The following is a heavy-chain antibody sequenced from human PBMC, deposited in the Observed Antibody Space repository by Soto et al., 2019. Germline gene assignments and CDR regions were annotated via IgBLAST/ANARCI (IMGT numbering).Heavy chain of an antibody. J-gene: IGHJ4*02. Sequence: PWGSLRLSCTASGFAFSQYGMSWVRQAPGKGLEWVSSIRSFDYRTNYADSVKGRFTISRDNSKSTLSLQMNSLRAEDTAVYYCAKDVESGWYEACEYWGPGNLVIVSS. CDR3: AKDVESGWYEACEY. CDR2: IRSFDYRT. D-gene: IGHD6-19*01. V-gene: IGHV3-23*01. CDR1: GFAFSQYG.